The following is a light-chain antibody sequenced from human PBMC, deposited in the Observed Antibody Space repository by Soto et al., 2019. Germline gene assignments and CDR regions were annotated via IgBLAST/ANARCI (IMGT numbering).Light chain of an antibody. Sequence: DIVMTQSPLSLPVTPGEPASISCRSSQSLLHDNGYNYLDWYLQKPGQSPQLLIYVSTNRASGVHDRINGSRSGTDFTLRISRVEAEDVGVYYCMQALQTPWTFGQGTKVEIK. CDR3: MQALQTPWT. CDR2: VST. V-gene: IGKV2-28*01. CDR1: QSLLHDNGYNY. J-gene: IGKJ1*01.